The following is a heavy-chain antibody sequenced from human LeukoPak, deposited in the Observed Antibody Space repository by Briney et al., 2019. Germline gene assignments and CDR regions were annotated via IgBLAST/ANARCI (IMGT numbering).Heavy chain of an antibody. J-gene: IGHJ6*02. CDR1: GGSISSSGYY. D-gene: IGHD3-22*01. Sequence: SETLSLTCAVSGGSISSSGYYWGWIRQPPGKGLEWIGNFYYSGSTYYNPSLKSRLTISVDTSKNQFSLKLSSVTAADTAVYYCARGDSDSSGYYQSFDYWGLGTLVSVSSGMDVWGQGTTVTASS. V-gene: IGHV4-39*07. CDR3: ARGDSDSSGYYQSFDYWGLGTLVSVSSGMDV. CDR2: FYYSGST.